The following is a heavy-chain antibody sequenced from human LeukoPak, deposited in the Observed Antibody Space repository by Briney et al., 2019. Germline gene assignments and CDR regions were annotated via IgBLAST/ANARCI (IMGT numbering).Heavy chain of an antibody. CDR1: GFTFSSYA. J-gene: IGHJ6*03. V-gene: IGHV3-7*01. Sequence: GGSLRLSCAASGFTFSSYAMSWVRQAPGKGLEWVANIKQDGSEKYYVDSVKGRFTISRDNAKNSLYPQMNSLRAEDTAVYYCARGLYSGSYFYYYYYMDVWGKGTTVTVSS. CDR2: IKQDGSEK. CDR3: ARGLYSGSYFYYYYYMDV. D-gene: IGHD1-26*01.